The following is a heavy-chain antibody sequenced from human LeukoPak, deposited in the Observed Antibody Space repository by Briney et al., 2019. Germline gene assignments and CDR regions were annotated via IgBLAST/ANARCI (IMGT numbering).Heavy chain of an antibody. D-gene: IGHD1-14*01. V-gene: IGHV4-39*07. CDR2: INHSGST. CDR1: GGSISSSSYY. J-gene: IGHJ4*02. CDR3: ASSRIRPLDY. Sequence: SSETLSLTCTVSGGSISSSSYYWGWIRQPPGKGLEWIGEINHSGSTNYNPSLKSRVTISVDTSKNQFSLKLSSVTAADTAVYYCASSRIRPLDYWGQGTLVTVSS.